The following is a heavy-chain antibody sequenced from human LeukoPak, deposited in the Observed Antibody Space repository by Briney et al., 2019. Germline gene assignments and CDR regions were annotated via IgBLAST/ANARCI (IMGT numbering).Heavy chain of an antibody. J-gene: IGHJ4*02. Sequence: GGSLRLSCAASGFTFTNYAMSWVRQAPGKGLEWVSAISGSGGSTYYADSVKGRFTISRDYSMNTLYLQMNSLRAEDTAVYYCAKGCLAGRPDYWGQGTLVTVSS. CDR3: AKGCLAGRPDY. CDR2: ISGSGGST. CDR1: GFTFTNYA. V-gene: IGHV3-23*01. D-gene: IGHD2-15*01.